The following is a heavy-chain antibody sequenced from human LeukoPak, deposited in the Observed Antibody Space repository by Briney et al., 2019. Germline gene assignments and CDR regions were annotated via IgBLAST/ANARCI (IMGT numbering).Heavy chain of an antibody. V-gene: IGHV1-2*02. CDR1: GYTFTGYY. D-gene: IGHD3-22*01. CDR3: ASPRTYYYDSSGYDFDY. J-gene: IGHJ4*02. CDR2: INPNSGGT. Sequence: ASVKVSCKASGYTFTGYYMHWVRQAPGQGLEWMGWINPNSGGTNYAQKFQGRVTMTRDTSISTAYMELSGLRSDDTAVYYCASPRTYYYDSSGYDFDYWGQGTLVTVSS.